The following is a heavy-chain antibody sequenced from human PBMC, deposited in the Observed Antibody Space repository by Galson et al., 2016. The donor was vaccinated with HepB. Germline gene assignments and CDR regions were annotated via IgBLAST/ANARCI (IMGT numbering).Heavy chain of an antibody. CDR1: GFTCTSYA. V-gene: IGHV3-9*01. CDR2: IRWNSGTI. D-gene: IGHD6-13*01. CDR3: TTAYLIYSSSWYSFHY. Sequence: SLRLSCAASGFTCTSYAMHWVRQAPGKRLEWVSGIRWNSGTICYADSVKGRFTIPRDDAKNSLFLQMNRLRVEDTALYYCTTAYLIYSSSWYSFHYWGQGTLVTVFS. J-gene: IGHJ4*02.